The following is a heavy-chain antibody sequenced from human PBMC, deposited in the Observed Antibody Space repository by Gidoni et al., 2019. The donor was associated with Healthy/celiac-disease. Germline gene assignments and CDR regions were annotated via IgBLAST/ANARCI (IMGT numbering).Heavy chain of an antibody. CDR3: AKDVCSGWNCGVDY. Sequence: EVQLVESGGGLVHPGRSLSLSCAASGFTFDDYVMHWVRQAPGKGLAWVSGISWNSSSIGYAESVKGRFTISRDKAKNCLYLQMNSLRAEDTALYYCAKDVCSGWNCGVDYWGQGTLVTVSS. CDR2: ISWNSSSI. D-gene: IGHD6-19*01. CDR1: GFTFDDYV. J-gene: IGHJ4*02. V-gene: IGHV3-9*01.